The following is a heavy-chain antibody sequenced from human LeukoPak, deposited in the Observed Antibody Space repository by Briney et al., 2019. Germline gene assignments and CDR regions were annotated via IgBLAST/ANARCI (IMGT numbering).Heavy chain of an antibody. CDR1: GFTFSSYS. Sequence: GGSLRPSCAASGFTFSSYSMNWVRQAPGKGLEWVSSISSSSSYIYYADSVKGRFTISRDNSKNTLYLQMNSLRAEDTAVYYCAKGVTSWDYWGQGTLVTVSS. V-gene: IGHV3-21*04. CDR2: ISSSSSYI. CDR3: AKGVTSWDY. J-gene: IGHJ4*02. D-gene: IGHD2-21*02.